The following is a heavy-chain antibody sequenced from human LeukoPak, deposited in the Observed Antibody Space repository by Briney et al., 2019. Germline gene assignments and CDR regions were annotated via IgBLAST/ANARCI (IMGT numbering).Heavy chain of an antibody. D-gene: IGHD3-10*01. V-gene: IGHV5-51*01. CDR2: IYPGDSDT. CDR3: ARAGEGGSAQYGMDV. Sequence: GESLKISFQRSESRFTIYWCSWFRQMPGKGLEWMGIIYPGDSDTRYSPSFQGQVTISADKSISTAYLQWSSLKASDTAMYYCARAGEGGSAQYGMDVWGQGTTVTVSS. CDR1: ESRFTIYW. J-gene: IGHJ6*02.